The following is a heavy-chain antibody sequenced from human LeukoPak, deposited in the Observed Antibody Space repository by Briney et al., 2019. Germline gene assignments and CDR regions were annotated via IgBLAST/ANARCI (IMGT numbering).Heavy chain of an antibody. CDR2: ISSSSSTI. CDR3: ARDPDAVEPHRDFDY. Sequence: GGSLRLSCAASGFTFSSYSMNWVRQAPGKGLEWVSYISSSSSTIYYADSVKGRFTISRDNAKNSLYLQMNSLRDEDTAVYYCARDPDAVEPHRDFDYWGQGTLVTVSS. J-gene: IGHJ4*02. CDR1: GFTFSSYS. V-gene: IGHV3-48*02. D-gene: IGHD2-2*01.